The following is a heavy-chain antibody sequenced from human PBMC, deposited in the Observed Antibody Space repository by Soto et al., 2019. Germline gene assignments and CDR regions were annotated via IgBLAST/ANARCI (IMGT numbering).Heavy chain of an antibody. V-gene: IGHV4-39*01. CDR1: GGSISSSSYY. J-gene: IGHJ3*02. CDR3: ADTYYDFWSGSKDAXDI. CDR2: IYYSGST. Sequence: SETLSLTCTVSGGSISSSSYYWGWIRQPPGKGLEWIGSIYYSGSTYYNPSLKSRVTISVDTSKNQFSLKLSSVTAADTAVYYCADTYYDFWSGSKDAXDIWGQGTXVTVSS. D-gene: IGHD3-3*01.